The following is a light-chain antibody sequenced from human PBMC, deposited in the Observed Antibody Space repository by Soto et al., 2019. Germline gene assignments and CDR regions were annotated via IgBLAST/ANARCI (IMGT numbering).Light chain of an antibody. V-gene: IGKV3-15*01. J-gene: IGKJ1*01. CDR3: HQYKYWPPA. Sequence: ETVMTQSPATLSVSPGERATLSCRASQSVNNNLAWYQQKPGQAPRLLIYGASTRATAFPTRFSGSGSGTEFTLTISSLQSEDVAIYYCHQYKYWPPAFGQGTKVEIK. CDR2: GAS. CDR1: QSVNNN.